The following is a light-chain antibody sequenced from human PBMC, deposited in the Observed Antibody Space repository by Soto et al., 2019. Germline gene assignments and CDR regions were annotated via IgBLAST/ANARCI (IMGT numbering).Light chain of an antibody. CDR3: QQYGSSLIT. V-gene: IGKV3-20*01. CDR2: GAS. CDR1: QSVSSSY. Sequence: EIVLTQSPGTLSLSPGERATGSCRASQSVSSSYLAWYQQKPGQAPRLLIYGASSRATGIPDRFSGSGSGTDFTLTISRLEPEDFAVYYCQQYGSSLITFGQGTRLEIK. J-gene: IGKJ5*01.